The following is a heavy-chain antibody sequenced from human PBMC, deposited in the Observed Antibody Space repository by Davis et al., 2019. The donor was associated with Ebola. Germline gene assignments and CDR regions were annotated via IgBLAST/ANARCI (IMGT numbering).Heavy chain of an antibody. J-gene: IGHJ2*01. V-gene: IGHV4-34*01. CDR3: ARGRFLRAWWYFDL. CDR2: INHSGST. Sequence: SETLSLTCAVYGGSFSGYYWSWIRQPPGKGLEWIGEINHSGSTNYNPSLKSRVTISVDTSKNQFSLKLSSVTAADTAVYYCARGRFLRAWWYFDLWGRGTLVTVSS. CDR1: GGSFSGYY. D-gene: IGHD2/OR15-2a*01.